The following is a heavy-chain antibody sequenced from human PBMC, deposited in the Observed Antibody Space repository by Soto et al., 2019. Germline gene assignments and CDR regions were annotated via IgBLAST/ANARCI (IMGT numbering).Heavy chain of an antibody. CDR2: IWYDGSNK. Sequence: GGSLRLSCAASGFTFSSYGMHWVRQAPGKGLEWVAVIWYDGSNKYYADSVKGRFTISRDNSKNTLYLQMNSLRAEDTAVYYCARDRGVVDLRYYFDYWGQGTLVTVSS. CDR3: ARDRGVVDLRYYFDY. D-gene: IGHD2-15*01. CDR1: GFTFSSYG. J-gene: IGHJ4*02. V-gene: IGHV3-33*01.